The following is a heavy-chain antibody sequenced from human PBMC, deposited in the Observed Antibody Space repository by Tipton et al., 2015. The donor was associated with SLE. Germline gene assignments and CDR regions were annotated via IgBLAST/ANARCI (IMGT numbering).Heavy chain of an antibody. CDR2: ISTYNPNR. V-gene: IGHV1-18*01. Sequence: QLVQSGAEVKKPGASVKISCKASGYTFTNYGFNWVRQAPGQGLEWMGWISTYNPNRSYAQSLQGRATMTTDTSTSTAYMELRALRSDDTAVYYCARDYRPSSGWFVGAMGYWGQGTLVTVSS. CDR3: ARDYRPSSGWFVGAMGY. CDR1: GYTFTNYG. D-gene: IGHD6-19*01. J-gene: IGHJ4*02.